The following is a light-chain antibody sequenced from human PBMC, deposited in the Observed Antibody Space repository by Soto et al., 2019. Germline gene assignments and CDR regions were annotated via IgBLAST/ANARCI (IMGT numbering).Light chain of an antibody. J-gene: IGLJ1*01. V-gene: IGLV2-11*01. CDR3: CSYAGSYTSSV. Sequence: QSALTQPRSVSGSPGQSVTISCTGTSSDVGAYKYVSWYQQHPGKAPKLMLYDVTKRPSGVPDRFSGSKSGTTASLTISGLQADDEADYYCCSYAGSYTSSVFGTGTKVTVL. CDR2: DVT. CDR1: SSDVGAYKY.